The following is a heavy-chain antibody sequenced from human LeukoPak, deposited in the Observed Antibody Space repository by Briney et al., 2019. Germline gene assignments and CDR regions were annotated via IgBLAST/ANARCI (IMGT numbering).Heavy chain of an antibody. J-gene: IGHJ4*02. CDR1: GGTFSSYA. Sequence: ASVKVSCKASGGTFSSYAISWVRQAPGQGLEWMGWINPNSGGTNYAQKFQGRVTMTRDTSISTAYMELSRLRSDDTAVYYCARELIAARQAWGQGTLVTVSS. D-gene: IGHD6-6*01. CDR2: INPNSGGT. CDR3: ARELIAARQA. V-gene: IGHV1-2*02.